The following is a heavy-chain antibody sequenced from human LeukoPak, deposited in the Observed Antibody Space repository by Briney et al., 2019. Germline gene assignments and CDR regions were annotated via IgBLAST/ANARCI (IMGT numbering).Heavy chain of an antibody. CDR3: ATDKGYHYY. D-gene: IGHD5-12*01. V-gene: IGHV4-59*12. J-gene: IGHJ4*02. CDR1: GGSISSYY. Sequence: SETLSLTCTVSGGSISSYYWSWIRQPPGKGLEWIGYIYYSGSTNYNPSLKSRVTISVDTSKNQFSLKLTSVTAADTAVYYCATDKGYHYYWGQGTLVTVSS. CDR2: IYYSGST.